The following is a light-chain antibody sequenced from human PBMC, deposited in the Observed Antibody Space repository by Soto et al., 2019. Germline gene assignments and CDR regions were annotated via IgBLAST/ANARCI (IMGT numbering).Light chain of an antibody. V-gene: IGKV3-15*01. J-gene: IGKJ1*01. CDR2: ATS. CDR1: RSVDTD. Sequence: EMVMTQSPATLSVSPGDSATLSCRASRSVDTDLAWYQQKPGQAPRLLVFATSARATGVPDRFRGSRSGTDFTLTISSLQPEDSATYYCHQYYNRPPWTFGQGTKV. CDR3: HQYYNRPPWT.